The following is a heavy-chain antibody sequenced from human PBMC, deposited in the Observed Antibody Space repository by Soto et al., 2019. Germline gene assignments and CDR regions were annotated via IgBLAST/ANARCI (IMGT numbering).Heavy chain of an antibody. Sequence: PSQTLSLTCVISGDSVSSNSAAWNWIRQSPSRGLEWLGRTYYRSKWYNDYAVSVKSRITINPDTSKNQFSLQLNSVTPEDTAVYYCARGGQWLVYYYYYYGMDVWGQGTTVTVSS. D-gene: IGHD6-19*01. CDR1: GDSVSSNSAA. J-gene: IGHJ6*02. V-gene: IGHV6-1*01. CDR2: TYYRSKWYN. CDR3: ARGGQWLVYYYYYYGMDV.